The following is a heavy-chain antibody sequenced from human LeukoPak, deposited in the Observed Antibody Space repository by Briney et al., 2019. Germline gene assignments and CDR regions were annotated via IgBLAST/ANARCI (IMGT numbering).Heavy chain of an antibody. J-gene: IGHJ5*02. D-gene: IGHD3-3*01. CDR2: ISGSGGSA. V-gene: IGHV3-23*01. CDR1: GFTFSRYA. Sequence: GGSLRLSCAASGFTFSRYAMSWVRQAPGKGLEWISAISGSGGSAYYAGSVKGRFTISRDNAKNSLYLQMNSLRAEDTAVYYCARGPRRITIFPGWFDPWGQGTLVTVSS. CDR3: ARGPRRITIFPGWFDP.